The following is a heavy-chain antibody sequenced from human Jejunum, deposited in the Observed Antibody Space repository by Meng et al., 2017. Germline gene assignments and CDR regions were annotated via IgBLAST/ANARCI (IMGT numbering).Heavy chain of an antibody. V-gene: IGHV7-4-1*02. CDR2: INTSTGKP. J-gene: IGHJ4*02. D-gene: IGHD6-6*01. CDR1: GYPFISYP. CDR3: AREKWQHGSSFDV. Sequence: QVQLVQSGSELKTPGASVKVSCMASGYPFISYPMTWVRHAPGQGPEWMGWINTSTGKPTYAQGFTGRFAFSLDISVNTAYLEISSLKGDDTAMYYCAREKWQHGSSFDVWGQGTLVTVSS.